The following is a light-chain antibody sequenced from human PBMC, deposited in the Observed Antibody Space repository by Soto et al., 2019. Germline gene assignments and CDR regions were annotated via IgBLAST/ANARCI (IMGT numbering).Light chain of an antibody. J-gene: IGKJ1*01. CDR1: QSVSSS. CDR3: QQYVHWPPGA. CDR2: DTS. V-gene: IGKV3-15*01. Sequence: EIVVTQSPATLSVSPGERVTLSCRASQSVSSSLAWYQQRPGQAPRLLIYDTSTRAAGIAARFSGSGSGTEFPLTISSLQSEDSAVYYCQQYVHWPPGAFGQGTTVEIK.